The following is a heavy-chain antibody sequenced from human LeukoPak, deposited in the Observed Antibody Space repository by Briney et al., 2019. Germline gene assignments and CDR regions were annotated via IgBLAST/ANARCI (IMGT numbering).Heavy chain of an antibody. V-gene: IGHV1-2*02. CDR2: INPNSGGT. CDR1: GYTFTGYY. D-gene: IGHD3-22*01. CDR3: ATVTYDGSGYYYFDY. Sequence: ASVKVSCKASGYTFTGYYMHWVRQAPGQGLEWMGWINPNSGGTNYAQKFQGRVTMTRNTSISTAYMELSSLRSEDTAVYYCATVTYDGSGYYYFDYWGQGTLVTVSS. J-gene: IGHJ4*02.